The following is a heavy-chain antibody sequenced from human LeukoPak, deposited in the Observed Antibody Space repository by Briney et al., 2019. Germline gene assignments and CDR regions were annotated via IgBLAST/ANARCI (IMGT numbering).Heavy chain of an antibody. Sequence: SETLSLTCSVSGGPISSYYWSWLRQPPGKGLEWIGYIYYTGATYYNPSLESRVTVSIDTSKRQLSLELRSVTAADTAVYFCARDRRESSKPNDAFDIWGQGTMVTVSS. V-gene: IGHV4-59*01. J-gene: IGHJ3*02. D-gene: IGHD4-11*01. CDR1: GGPISSYY. CDR2: IYYTGAT. CDR3: ARDRRESSKPNDAFDI.